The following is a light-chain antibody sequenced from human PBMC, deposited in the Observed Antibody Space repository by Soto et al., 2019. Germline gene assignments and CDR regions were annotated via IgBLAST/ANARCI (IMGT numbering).Light chain of an antibody. Sequence: DIQMTQSPSSLSASVGDRVTITCRASQDIRNDLGWYQQKPGKAPKRLIYAASRLQSGVLSRFSGRGSGTEFTLTLPCLQPEDFSTYYFLNHNSSPLTFGGGTRVEIK. CDR1: QDIRND. V-gene: IGKV1-17*01. CDR2: AAS. J-gene: IGKJ4*01. CDR3: LNHNSSPLT.